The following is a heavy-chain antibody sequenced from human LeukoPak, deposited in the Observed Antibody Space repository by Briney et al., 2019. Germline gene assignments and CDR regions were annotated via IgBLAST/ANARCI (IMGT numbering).Heavy chain of an antibody. Sequence: SETLSLTCTVSGGSISSSSYYWGWIRQPPGKGLEWTGSIYYSGSAYYNPPLKSRVTISVDTSKNQFSLRLSSVTAADTAVYYCARHSSGSWPPYFFDYWGQGILITVSS. V-gene: IGHV4-39*01. CDR3: ARHSSGSWPPYFFDY. CDR2: IYYSGSA. J-gene: IGHJ4*02. D-gene: IGHD6-13*01. CDR1: GGSISSSSYY.